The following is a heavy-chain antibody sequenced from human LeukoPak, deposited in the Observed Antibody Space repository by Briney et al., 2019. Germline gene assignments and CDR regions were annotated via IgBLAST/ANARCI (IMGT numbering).Heavy chain of an antibody. V-gene: IGHV4-59*08. CDR2: IYYSGST. CDR1: GGSISSYY. D-gene: IGHD6-6*01. CDR3: ARHEYSSSSFVFY. J-gene: IGHJ4*02. Sequence: SETLSLTCTVSGGSISSYYWSWIRQPPGKGLEWIGYIYYSGSTNYNPSLKSRVTISVDTSKNQFSLKLSSVTAADTAVYYCARHEYSSSSFVFYWGQGTWSPSPQ.